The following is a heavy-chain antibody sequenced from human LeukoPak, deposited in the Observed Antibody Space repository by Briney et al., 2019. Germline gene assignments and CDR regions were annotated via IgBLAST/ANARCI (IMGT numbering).Heavy chain of an antibody. D-gene: IGHD2-2*01. Sequence: PSETPSLTCAVYGGSFSGYYWSWIRQPPGKGLEWIGEINHSGSTNYNPSLKSRVTISVDTSKNQFSPKLSSVTAADTAVYYCARGRLIVVVPAATINWFDPWGQGTLVTVSS. CDR2: INHSGST. CDR1: GGSFSGYY. J-gene: IGHJ5*02. CDR3: ARGRLIVVVPAATINWFDP. V-gene: IGHV4-34*01.